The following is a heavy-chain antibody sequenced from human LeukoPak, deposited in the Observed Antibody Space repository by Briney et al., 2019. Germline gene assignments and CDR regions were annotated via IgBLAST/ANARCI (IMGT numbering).Heavy chain of an antibody. CDR2: ISYDGSNK. Sequence: PGGSLRLSCAASGLTFSSYGMHWVRQAPGKGLEWVAVISYDGSNKYYADSVKGRFTISRDNSKNTLYLQMNCLRAEDTAVYYCAKGSGSYYDYWGQGTLVTVSS. V-gene: IGHV3-30*18. J-gene: IGHJ4*02. D-gene: IGHD3-10*01. CDR3: AKGSGSYYDY. CDR1: GLTFSSYG.